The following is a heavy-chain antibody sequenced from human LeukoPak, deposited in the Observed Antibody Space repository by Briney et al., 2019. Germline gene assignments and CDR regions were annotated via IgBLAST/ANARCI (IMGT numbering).Heavy chain of an antibody. V-gene: IGHV4-34*01. J-gene: IGHJ5*02. D-gene: IGHD3-9*01. CDR3: ARGVLRYFDWLLDRNWFDP. CDR2: INHSGST. Sequence: SETLSLTCAVSGGSFSGYYWSWIRQPPGKGLEWIGEINHSGSTNYNPSLKSRVTISVDTSKNQFSLKLSSVTAADTAVYYCARGVLRYFDWLLDRNWFDPWGQGTLVTVSS. CDR1: GGSFSGYY.